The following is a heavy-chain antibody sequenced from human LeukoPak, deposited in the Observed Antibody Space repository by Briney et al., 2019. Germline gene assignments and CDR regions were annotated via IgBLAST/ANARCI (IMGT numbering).Heavy chain of an antibody. J-gene: IGHJ4*02. CDR1: GFTFSSYA. D-gene: IGHD1-26*01. CDR2: ISSSGGST. V-gene: IGHV3-23*01. CDR3: AKAENSGSYSALDY. Sequence: PGGSLRLSCAASGFTFSSYAMSWVRQAPGKGLEWVSAISSSGGSTYYADSVKGRFTISRDNSKNTLYLQMNSLRAEDTAVYYCAKAENSGSYSALDYWGQGTLVTVSS.